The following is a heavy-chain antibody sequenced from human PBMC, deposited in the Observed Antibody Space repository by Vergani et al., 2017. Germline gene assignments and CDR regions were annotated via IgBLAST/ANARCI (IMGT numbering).Heavy chain of an antibody. Sequence: EVQLVQSGAEVKKSGESLKISCKGSGYSFTSYWIGWVRQMPGKGLVWIGYIYYSGSTYYNPSLKSRVTISVDTSKNQCSLKLSSVTAADTAVYYCARVSVEYNXFDPWGQGTLVTVSS. J-gene: IGHJ5*02. CDR3: ARVSVEYNXFDP. D-gene: IGHD3-3*01. CDR1: GYSFTSYW. V-gene: IGHV5-51*01. CDR2: IYYSGST.